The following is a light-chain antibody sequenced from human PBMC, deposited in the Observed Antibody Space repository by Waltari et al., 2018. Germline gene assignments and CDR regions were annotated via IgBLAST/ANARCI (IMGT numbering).Light chain of an antibody. CDR2: SAS. V-gene: IGKV1-6*01. J-gene: IGKJ1*01. CDR3: QQDHNYPGM. Sequence: AIQMTQSSSSLSASVGDSVTITCRASQGIRNELGWYQQKPGKVPKLLIYSASNLRSGVPSRFSGRGSGTDFTLTISSLQPEDFATYFCQQDHNYPGMFGQGTNVEIK. CDR1: QGIRNE.